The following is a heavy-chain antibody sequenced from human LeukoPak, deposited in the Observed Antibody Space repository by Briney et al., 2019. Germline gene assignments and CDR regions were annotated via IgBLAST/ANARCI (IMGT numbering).Heavy chain of an antibody. D-gene: IGHD3-10*01. V-gene: IGHV1-2*02. CDR3: ARGHGSYYYYMDV. CDR2: INPNSGGT. CDR1: GYTFTDFY. J-gene: IGHJ6*03. Sequence: GASVTVSCKASGYTFTDFYMLWVRQAPGQGLEWMGWINPNSGGTDYAQKFQGRVTMTRDTSTSTAYMELSRLRSDDTAVYHCARGHGSYYYYMDVWGKGTTVTVSS.